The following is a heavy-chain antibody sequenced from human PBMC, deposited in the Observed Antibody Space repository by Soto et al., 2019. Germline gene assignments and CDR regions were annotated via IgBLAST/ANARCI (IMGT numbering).Heavy chain of an antibody. CDR3: AKRGSGSYFDY. Sequence: PGGSLRLSCAASGFTFNSYWMTWVHQAPGKGLEWVANIQEDGSKKYYLDSVEGRFTISRDNAKNSLYLQMNSLRAEDTAVYYCAKRGSGSYFDYWGQGTLVTVSS. CDR1: GFTFNSYW. D-gene: IGHD3-10*01. V-gene: IGHV3-7*05. CDR2: IQEDGSKK. J-gene: IGHJ4*02.